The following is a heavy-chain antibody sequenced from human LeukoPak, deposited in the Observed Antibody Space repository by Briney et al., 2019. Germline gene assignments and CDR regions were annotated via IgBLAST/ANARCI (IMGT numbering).Heavy chain of an antibody. CDR1: GLTFSSYE. J-gene: IGHJ3*02. V-gene: IGHV3-48*03. D-gene: IGHD3-10*01. CDR2: ISSSGSTI. Sequence: GGSLRLSCAASGLTFSSYEMNWVRQAPGKGLEWVSYISSSGSTIYYADSVKGRFTISRDNAKNSLYLQMNSLRAEDTAVYYCARDRRDWDFGELLYDAFDIWGQGTMVTVSS. CDR3: ARDRRDWDFGELLYDAFDI.